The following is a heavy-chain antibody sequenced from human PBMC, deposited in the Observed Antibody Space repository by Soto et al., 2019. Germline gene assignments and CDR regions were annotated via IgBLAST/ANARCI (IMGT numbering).Heavy chain of an antibody. V-gene: IGHV1-2*04. CDR3: ARARIAAAGRYDAFDI. Sequence: ASVKVSCKASGYTFTGYYMHWVRQAPGQGLEWMGWINPNSGGTNYAQKFQGWVTMTRDTSISTAYMELSRLRSDDTAVYYCARARIAAAGRYDAFDIWGQGTMVTVSS. J-gene: IGHJ3*02. CDR1: GYTFTGYY. CDR2: INPNSGGT. D-gene: IGHD6-13*01.